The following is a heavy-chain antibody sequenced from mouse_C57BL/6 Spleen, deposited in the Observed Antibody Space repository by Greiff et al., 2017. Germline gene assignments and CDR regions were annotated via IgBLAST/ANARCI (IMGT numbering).Heavy chain of an antibody. J-gene: IGHJ1*03. D-gene: IGHD6-1*01. V-gene: IGHV1-50*01. CDR1: GYTFTSYW. CDR2: IDPSDSYT. CDR3: ARSARYFDV. Sequence: QVQLQQPGAELVKPGASVKLSCKASGYTFTSYWMQWVKQRLGQGLEWIGEIDPSDSYTNYNQKFKGKATLTVDTSSSTAYMQLSSLTSEDSAVYYCARSARYFDVWGTGTTVTVSS.